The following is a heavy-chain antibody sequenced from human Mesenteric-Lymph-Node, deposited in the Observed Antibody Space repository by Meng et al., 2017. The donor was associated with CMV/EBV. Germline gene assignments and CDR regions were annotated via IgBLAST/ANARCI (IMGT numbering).Heavy chain of an antibody. J-gene: IGHJ4*02. CDR1: GYTFTGYY. Sequence: ASVKVSCKASGYTFTGYYMHWVRQAPGQGLEWVGWINPNNGATNYAQKFQGRVTLTRDTSISTAYMELRRLTSDDTAVYYCTREAGTGAYFDYWGQGTLVTVSS. CDR3: TREAGTGAYFDY. CDR2: INPNNGAT. D-gene: IGHD7-27*01. V-gene: IGHV1-2*02.